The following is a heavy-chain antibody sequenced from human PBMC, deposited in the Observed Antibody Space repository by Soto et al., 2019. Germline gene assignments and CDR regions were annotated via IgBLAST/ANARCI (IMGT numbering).Heavy chain of an antibody. Sequence: HPGGSLRLSCAASGFTFSSYAMSWVRQAPGKGLEWVSAISGSGGSTYYADSVKGRFTISRDNSKNTLYLQMNSLRAEDTAVYYCAKDYDLGYSYGFMSGWFDPWGQGTLVTVSS. D-gene: IGHD5-18*01. V-gene: IGHV3-23*01. CDR2: ISGSGGST. CDR1: GFTFSSYA. J-gene: IGHJ5*02. CDR3: AKDYDLGYSYGFMSGWFDP.